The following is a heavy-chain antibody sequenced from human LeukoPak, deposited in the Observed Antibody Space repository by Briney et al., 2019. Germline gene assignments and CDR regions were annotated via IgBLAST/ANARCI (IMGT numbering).Heavy chain of an antibody. J-gene: IGHJ1*01. D-gene: IGHD2/OR15-2a*01. CDR1: GLRFSDYY. V-gene: IGHV3-11*01. Sequence: PGGSLRLSCAASGLRFSDYYVSWIRQAPGKGLQWVSYISSGGDIMHYADSVKGRFTSSRDNAKNSGYLEMNSLGAEDTALYYCATNLIGAGEYFQQWGQGTLVTVSS. CDR2: ISSGGDIM. CDR3: ATNLIGAGEYFQQ.